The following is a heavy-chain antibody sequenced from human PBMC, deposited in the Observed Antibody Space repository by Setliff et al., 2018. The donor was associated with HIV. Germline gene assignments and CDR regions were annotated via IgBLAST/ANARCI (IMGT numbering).Heavy chain of an antibody. CDR3: ARDPAPSSSASYFQH. CDR2: INPSSCST. D-gene: IGHD6-6*01. J-gene: IGHJ1*01. V-gene: IGHV1-46*01. CDR1: GYTFTSYY. Sequence: ASVKVSCKASGYTFTSYYMHWVRHAPGQGLEWMVIINPSSCSTTYAQKFQGRVTMTRDTSTSTVYMVLSSLISEDTALYYCARDPAPSSSASYFQHWGQGTPVTVSS.